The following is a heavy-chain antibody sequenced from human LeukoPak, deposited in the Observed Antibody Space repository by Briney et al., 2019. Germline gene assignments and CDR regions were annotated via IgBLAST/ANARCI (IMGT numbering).Heavy chain of an antibody. CDR1: GYTFTNSG. CDR2: VSGYNGKW. J-gene: IGHJ6*02. D-gene: IGHD2-15*01. Sequence: ASVKVSYKASGYTFTNSGIIWVRQAPGPGLEWAGWVSGYNGKWNYAQRPQPRVTTTTNTSTSTAYMELRSLRSDDTGVYYCAREFRYCSGGDYGNPEENCMDVWGQGTTVTVSS. CDR3: AREFRYCSGGDYGNPEENCMDV. V-gene: IGHV1-18*01.